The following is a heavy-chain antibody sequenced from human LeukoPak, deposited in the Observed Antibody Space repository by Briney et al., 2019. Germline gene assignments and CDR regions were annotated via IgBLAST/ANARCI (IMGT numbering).Heavy chain of an antibody. CDR2: IYHSGST. V-gene: IGHV4-30-2*01. D-gene: IGHD2-15*01. Sequence: PSQTLSLTCAVSGGSISSGGYSWSWIRQPPGKGLEWIGYIYHSGSTYYNPSLKSRVTISVDTSKNQFSLKLSSVTAADTAVYYCARQMTLEKVVAPQAFDIWGQGAMVTVSS. J-gene: IGHJ3*02. CDR1: GGSISSGGYS. CDR3: ARQMTLEKVVAPQAFDI.